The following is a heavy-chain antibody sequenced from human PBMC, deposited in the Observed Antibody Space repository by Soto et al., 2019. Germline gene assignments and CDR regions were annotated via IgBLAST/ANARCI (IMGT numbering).Heavy chain of an antibody. J-gene: IGHJ4*02. Sequence: ASVKVSCKASGYTFTVYGISWGRQAPGQGLEWMGWISAYNGNTNYAQKLQGRVTMTTDTSTSTAYMELRSLRSDDTAVYYCARDLRAAGTSYFDYWGQGTLVTVSS. D-gene: IGHD6-13*01. V-gene: IGHV1-18*01. CDR2: ISAYNGNT. CDR1: GYTFTVYG. CDR3: ARDLRAAGTSYFDY.